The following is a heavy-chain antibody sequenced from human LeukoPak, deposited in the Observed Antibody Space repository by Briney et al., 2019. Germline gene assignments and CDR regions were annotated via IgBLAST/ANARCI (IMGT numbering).Heavy chain of an antibody. CDR3: ARDADTSEFFSWLDL. CDR1: GFTFSYYG. Sequence: GGSLRLSCAASGFTFSYYGMQWVRQAPGKGLEWVALIWHDGGKRYYADSVKGRFTISRDNSKNTLYLQMTTLRAEDTTVFYCARDADTSEFFSWLDLWGQGTLVTVSS. V-gene: IGHV3-33*01. D-gene: IGHD3-22*01. J-gene: IGHJ5*02. CDR2: IWHDGGKR.